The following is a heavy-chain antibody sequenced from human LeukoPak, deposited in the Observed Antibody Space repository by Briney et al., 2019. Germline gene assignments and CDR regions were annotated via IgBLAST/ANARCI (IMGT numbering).Heavy chain of an antibody. V-gene: IGHV3-53*01. D-gene: IGHD5-18*01. CDR3: ARVTGRYSYLEYYFDY. CDR2: IYSDGST. CDR1: GFTVSSNY. Sequence: GGSLRLSCAASGFTVSSNYMSWVRQAPGKGLEWVSLIYSDGSTYYADSVKGRFTISRDNSKNTLYLQMNSLRAEDTAVYYCARVTGRYSYLEYYFDYWGQGTLVSVSS. J-gene: IGHJ4*02.